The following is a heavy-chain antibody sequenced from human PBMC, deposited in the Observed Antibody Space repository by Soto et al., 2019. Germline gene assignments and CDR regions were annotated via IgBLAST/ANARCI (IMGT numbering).Heavy chain of an antibody. Sequence: ASVKVSCKASGYTFTSYGISWVRQAPGQGLEWMGWISAYNGNTNYAQKLQGRVTMTTDTSTSTAYMELRSLRSDDTAVYYCARGEWSNGYCSGGSCLGGFDPWGQGTLVTVSS. D-gene: IGHD2-15*01. CDR3: ARGEWSNGYCSGGSCLGGFDP. J-gene: IGHJ5*02. CDR1: GYTFTSYG. V-gene: IGHV1-18*01. CDR2: ISAYNGNT.